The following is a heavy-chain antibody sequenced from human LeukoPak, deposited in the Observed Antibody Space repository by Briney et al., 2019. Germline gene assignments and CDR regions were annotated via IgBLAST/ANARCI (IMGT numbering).Heavy chain of an antibody. CDR3: ATLRRGSRSPSSGWLLDY. J-gene: IGHJ4*02. V-gene: IGHV4-61*02. CDR2: IYTSGST. CDR1: GGSISSGSYY. Sequence: SETLSLTCTVSGGSISSGSYYWSWIRQPAGKGLEWIGRIYTSGSTNYNPSLKSRVTISVDTSKNQFSLKLSSVTAADTAVYYCATLRRGSRSPSSGWLLDYWGQGTLVTVSS. D-gene: IGHD6-19*01.